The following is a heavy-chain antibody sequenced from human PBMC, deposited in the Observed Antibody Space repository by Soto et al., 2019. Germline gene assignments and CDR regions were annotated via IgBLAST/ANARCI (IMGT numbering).Heavy chain of an antibody. CDR1: GGSISSGGYS. V-gene: IGHV4-30-2*01. J-gene: IGHJ6*02. D-gene: IGHD4-17*01. Sequence: QLQLQESGSGLVKPSQTLSLTCAVSGGSISSGGYSWSWIRQPPGKGLEWIGYTYHSGSTYYNPALKSRVTTXVXRXXNQFSLKLISVTAADTAVYYCARAHYGDYGYGMDVWGQGTTVTVSS. CDR3: ARAHYGDYGYGMDV. CDR2: TYHSGST.